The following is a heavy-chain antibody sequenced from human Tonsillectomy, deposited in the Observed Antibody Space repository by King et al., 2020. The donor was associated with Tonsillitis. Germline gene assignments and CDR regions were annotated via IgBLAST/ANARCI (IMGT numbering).Heavy chain of an antibody. CDR3: SRVLVGGYSYVFRSLYFDL. Sequence: VQLQQWGAGLLKPSETLSLTCAVFGGSFSGYYWSWLRQPPGKGLEWIGEINHSGSTNYNPSLKSRVTKSVDTSKDQLSLNLSSVIAADTAVYYCSRVLVGGYSYVFRSLYFDLWGRGTLVTVSS. J-gene: IGHJ2*01. CDR1: GGSFSGYY. V-gene: IGHV4-34*01. CDR2: INHSGST. D-gene: IGHD5-18*01.